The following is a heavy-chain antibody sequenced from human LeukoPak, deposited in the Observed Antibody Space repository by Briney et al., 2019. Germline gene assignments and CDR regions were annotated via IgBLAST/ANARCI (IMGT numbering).Heavy chain of an antibody. CDR2: IYHSGST. V-gene: IGHV4-30-2*05. D-gene: IGHD3-22*01. CDR1: GGSITSDGNY. J-gene: IGHJ3*02. Sequence: PSETLSLTCTVSGGSITSDGNYWSWIRQSPEKGLEWIGYIYHSGSTYYNPSLKSRVIISVDKSNNQFSLKLSSVTAADTAVYYCARLSYYYDSSGYHKVYAFDIWGQGTMVTVSS. CDR3: ARLSYYYDSSGYHKVYAFDI.